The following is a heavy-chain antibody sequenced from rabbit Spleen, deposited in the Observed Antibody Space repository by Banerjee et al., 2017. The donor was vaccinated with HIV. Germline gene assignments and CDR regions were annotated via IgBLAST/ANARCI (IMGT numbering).Heavy chain of an antibody. CDR1: GFDFSDYG. Sequence: QEQVVESGGGLVQPGGSLKLSCKASGFDFSDYGVSWVRQAPGKGLEWIACIYTGGSGSTAYASWAKGRFTISKTSSTTVTLQLNSLTAADTATYFCARGSATMTLVITGYYLSLWGPGTLVTVS. CDR3: ARGSATMTLVITGYYLSL. J-gene: IGHJ4*01. CDR2: IYTGGSGST. D-gene: IGHD2-1*01. V-gene: IGHV1S45*01.